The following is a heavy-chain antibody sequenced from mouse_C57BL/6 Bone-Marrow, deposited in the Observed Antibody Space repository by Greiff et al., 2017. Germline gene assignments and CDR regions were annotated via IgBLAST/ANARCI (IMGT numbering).Heavy chain of an antibody. Sequence: VKLMESGAELVKPGASVKLSCKASGYTFTEYTIHWVKQRSGQGLEWIGWFYPGSGSIKYNEKFKDKATLTADKSSSTVYMELSRLTSEDSAVYFCARHEAVLLHFDYWGQGTTLTVSS. J-gene: IGHJ2*01. CDR2: FYPGSGSI. D-gene: IGHD1-1*01. V-gene: IGHV1-62-2*01. CDR3: ARHEAVLLHFDY. CDR1: GYTFTEYT.